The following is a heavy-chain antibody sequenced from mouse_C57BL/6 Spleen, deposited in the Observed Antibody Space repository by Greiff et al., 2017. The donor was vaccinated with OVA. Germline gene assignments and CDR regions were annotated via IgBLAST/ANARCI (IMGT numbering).Heavy chain of an antibody. CDR3: ERGAGGGAWFAY. V-gene: IGHV1-39*01. J-gene: IGHJ3*01. CDR2: INPNYGTT. Sequence: EVQLQQSGPELVKPGASVKISCKASGYSFTDYNMNWVKQSNGKSLEWIGVINPNYGTTCYNQKFKGKATLTVDQSSSTACMQLNSLRSEDSAVYDCERGAGGGAWFAYWGQGTLVTVSA. D-gene: IGHD4-1*01. CDR1: GYSFTDYN.